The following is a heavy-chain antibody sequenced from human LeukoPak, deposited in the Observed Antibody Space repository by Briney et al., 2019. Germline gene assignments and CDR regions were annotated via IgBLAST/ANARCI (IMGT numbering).Heavy chain of an antibody. V-gene: IGHV3-48*03. CDR1: GFTFSSCE. Sequence: PGESLRLSCAASGFTFSSCEMNWVRQAPGKALECVSYISCSGGTIYYPDSVKGRFTISRDNGKNSLYLQMNSLRPEDTAVYYCAREAAPVVAAQPVVVDIWGLGTMVTVSS. CDR3: AREAAPVVAAQPVVVDI. D-gene: IGHD2-15*01. CDR2: ISCSGGTI. J-gene: IGHJ3*02.